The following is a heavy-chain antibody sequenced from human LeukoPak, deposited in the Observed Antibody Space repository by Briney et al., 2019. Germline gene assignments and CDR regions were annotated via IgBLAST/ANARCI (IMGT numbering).Heavy chain of an antibody. D-gene: IGHD2-21*02. CDR3: SREFPFCGADCFSGVFDI. J-gene: IGHJ3*02. Sequence: ASLKVSCKASGHTFSSNGINWVRQAPGQGLEWMGRISVINSGNTRYAQNFQGRLTMTTDTSTTTAYMELRSLRSDDTAVYYCSREFPFCGADCFSGVFDIWGQGTMVTVS. V-gene: IGHV1-18*01. CDR1: GHTFSSNG. CDR2: ISVINSGNT.